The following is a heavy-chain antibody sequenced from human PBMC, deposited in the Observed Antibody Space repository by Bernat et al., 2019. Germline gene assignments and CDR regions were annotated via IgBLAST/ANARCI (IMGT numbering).Heavy chain of an antibody. D-gene: IGHD4-11*01. V-gene: IGHV3-48*02. CDR3: ARVRGASNYDG. CDR2: ISSSSSAM. J-gene: IGHJ4*02. Sequence: EVQLVESGGGLVQPGGSLRLSCAASGFTFSDYSMNWVRQVPGKGLEWVSYISSSSSAMYYADSVKSRFTISRDNAKNSLYLHMNSVRDEDTAVYYCARVRGASNYDGWDQGTLVTVSS. CDR1: GFTFSDYS.